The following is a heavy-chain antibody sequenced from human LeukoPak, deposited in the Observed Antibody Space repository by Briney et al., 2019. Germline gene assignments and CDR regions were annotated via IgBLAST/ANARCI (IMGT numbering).Heavy chain of an antibody. CDR2: ISYDESEK. D-gene: IGHD6-25*01. J-gene: IGHJ4*02. V-gene: IGHV3-30*03. Sequence: GRSLRLSCADSGATFSNYGMQWVRQAPGKGLEWVALISYDESEKYYADSVKGRFTISRDNSKNTLYLQMNSLRAEDTAVYYCATGSSDFWGQGTLVTVSS. CDR1: GATFSNYG. CDR3: ATGSSDF.